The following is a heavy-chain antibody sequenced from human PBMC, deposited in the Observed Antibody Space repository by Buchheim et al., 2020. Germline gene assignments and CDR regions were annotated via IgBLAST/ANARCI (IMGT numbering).Heavy chain of an antibody. V-gene: IGHV1-8*02. D-gene: IGHD5-12*01. Sequence: QVQLVQSGAEVKKPGASVKVSCKASGYTFTGYYMHWVRQATGQGLEWMGWMSPNSGNTGYAQKFQGRVTMTRNTSISTAYMELSSLRSEDTAVYYCARYVDIVATISGYYYGMDVWGQGTT. J-gene: IGHJ6*02. CDR2: MSPNSGNT. CDR1: GYTFTGYY. CDR3: ARYVDIVATISGYYYGMDV.